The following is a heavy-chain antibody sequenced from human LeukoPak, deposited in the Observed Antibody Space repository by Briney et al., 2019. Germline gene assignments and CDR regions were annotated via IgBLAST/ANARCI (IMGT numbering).Heavy chain of an antibody. V-gene: IGHV4-39*01. CDR1: GGSTSSSSYY. J-gene: IGHJ5*02. Sequence: SETLPLTCTVYGGSTSSSSYYWGWIRQPPGKGLEWIGSIYYSGSTYYNPSLKSRVTISVDTSKNQFSLKLSSVTAADTAVYYCARSGGWFDPWGQGTLVTVSS. CDR3: ARSGGWFDP. D-gene: IGHD3-10*01. CDR2: IYYSGST.